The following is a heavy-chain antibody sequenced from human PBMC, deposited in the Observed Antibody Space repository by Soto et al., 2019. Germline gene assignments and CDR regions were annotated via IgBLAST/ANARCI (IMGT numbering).Heavy chain of an antibody. CDR1: GYTFTSYG. CDR3: AWTYSSGRGLFDL. J-gene: IGHJ5*02. CDR2: ISAYNGNT. D-gene: IGHD6-19*01. V-gene: IGHV1-18*04. Sequence: VSCKSSGYTFTSYGISWVRQAPGQGLEWMGWISAYNGNTNYAQKLQGRVTMTTDTYTSTAYMELRSMRSDDTAGYYCAWTYSSGRGLFDLWGQGSLV.